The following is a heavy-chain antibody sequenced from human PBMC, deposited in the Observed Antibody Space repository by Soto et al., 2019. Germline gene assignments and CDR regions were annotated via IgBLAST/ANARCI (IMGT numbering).Heavy chain of an antibody. D-gene: IGHD6-19*01. CDR2: IYSGGST. CDR3: AGSGWYYYYYYMDV. V-gene: IGHV3-53*04. Sequence: GGSLRLSCAASGFTVSSNYMSWVRQAPGKGLEWVSVIYSGGSTYYADSVKGRFTISRHNSKNTLYLQMNSLRAEDTAVYYCAGSGWYYYYYYMDVWGKGTTVTV. J-gene: IGHJ6*03. CDR1: GFTVSSNY.